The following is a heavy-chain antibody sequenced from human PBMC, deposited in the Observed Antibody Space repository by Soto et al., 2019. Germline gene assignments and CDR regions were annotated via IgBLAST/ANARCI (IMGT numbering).Heavy chain of an antibody. J-gene: IGHJ6*02. CDR1: GFTFTSYW. CDR3: ARDGKGSISTTVTHYYGMDV. Sequence: WGSPRLSCAGAGFTFTSYWIHLVPHAPGKGLEWGAVIWYDGSNKYYADSVTARFTISRDNSKNTLYLQMNSLRAEATAVYYCARDGKGSISTTVTHYYGMDVWGQGTTVTVSS. D-gene: IGHD4-17*01. CDR2: IWYDGSNK. V-gene: IGHV3-33*01.